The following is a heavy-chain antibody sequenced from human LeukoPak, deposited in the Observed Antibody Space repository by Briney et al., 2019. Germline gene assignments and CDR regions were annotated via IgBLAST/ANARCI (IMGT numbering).Heavy chain of an antibody. CDR3: ARRRYYDSTGYLD. J-gene: IGHJ1*01. V-gene: IGHV4-39*02. CDR2: IYYTGST. CDR1: GGFISSSSYY. Sequence: PSETLSLTCTISGGFISSSSYYWGWIRQPPGKGLEWIGDIYYTGSTYYNASLKSRVSISIDTSNNHFSLKLSSVTAADTALYYCARRRYYDSTGYLDWGQGILVTVSS. D-gene: IGHD3-22*01.